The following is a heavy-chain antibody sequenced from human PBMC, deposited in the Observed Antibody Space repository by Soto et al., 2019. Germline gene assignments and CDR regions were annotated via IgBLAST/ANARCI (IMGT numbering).Heavy chain of an antibody. CDR2: INAGNGNT. J-gene: IGHJ4*02. CDR1: GYTFTIYA. Sequence: ASVKVSCKTSGYTFTIYAMHWVRQAPGQRLEWMGWINAGNGNTKYSQKFQGRVTITRDTSASTAYMELSSLRSEDTAVYYCPRGSSLPFSDYWGQGTLVTVSS. V-gene: IGHV1-3*01. CDR3: PRGSSLPFSDY.